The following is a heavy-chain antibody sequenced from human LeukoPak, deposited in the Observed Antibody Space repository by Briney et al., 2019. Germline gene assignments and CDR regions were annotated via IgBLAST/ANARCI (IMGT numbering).Heavy chain of an antibody. V-gene: IGHV3-21*01. Sequence: PGGSLRLSCAASGFMFSRYAMSWVRQAPGQGLEGVSSISSSSSYIYYADSVKGRFTISRDNAKNSLYLQMNSLRAEDTAVYYCARGSDYGDYDFDYWGQGTLATVSS. D-gene: IGHD4-17*01. J-gene: IGHJ4*02. CDR2: ISSSSSYI. CDR3: ARGSDYGDYDFDY. CDR1: GFMFSRYA.